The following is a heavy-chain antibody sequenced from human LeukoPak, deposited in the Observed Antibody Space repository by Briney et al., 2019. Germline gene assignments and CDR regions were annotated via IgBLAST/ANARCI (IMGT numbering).Heavy chain of an antibody. J-gene: IGHJ4*02. V-gene: IGHV4-30-4*08. CDR2: IYYSGSN. D-gene: IGHD3-3*01. CDR1: GGSISSGDYY. Sequence: SQTLSLTCTVSGGSISSGDYYWSWIRQPPGKGLEWIGYIYYSGSNYYNPSLKSRVTISVDTTKNQCSLKLSSVTATDTAVYYCARAKGTYYDFWSGYYTDYWGQGTLVTVSS. CDR3: ARAKGTYYDFWSGYYTDY.